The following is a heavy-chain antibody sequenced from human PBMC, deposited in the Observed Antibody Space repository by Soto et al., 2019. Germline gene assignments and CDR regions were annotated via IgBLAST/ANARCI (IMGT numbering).Heavy chain of an antibody. V-gene: IGHV4-34*01. CDR3: ARDKRAVAPYYYYGMDV. CDR2: INHSGST. Sequence: SETLSLTCAVYGGSFSGYYWSWIRQPPGKGLEWIGEINHSGSTNYNPSLKSRVTISVDTSKSQFSLKLSSVTAADTAVYYCARDKRAVAPYYYYGMDVWGQGTTVTVSS. CDR1: GGSFSGYY. D-gene: IGHD6-19*01. J-gene: IGHJ6*02.